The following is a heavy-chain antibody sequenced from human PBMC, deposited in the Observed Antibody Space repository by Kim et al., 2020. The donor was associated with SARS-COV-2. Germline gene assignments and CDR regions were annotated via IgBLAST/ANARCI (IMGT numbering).Heavy chain of an antibody. D-gene: IGHD6-13*01. Sequence: NDNPSLKSRVTISVDTSKNQFSLKLSYVTAADTAVYYCARDIAAAGPMDYWGQGTLVTVSS. V-gene: IGHV4-34*01. J-gene: IGHJ4*02. CDR3: ARDIAAAGPMDY.